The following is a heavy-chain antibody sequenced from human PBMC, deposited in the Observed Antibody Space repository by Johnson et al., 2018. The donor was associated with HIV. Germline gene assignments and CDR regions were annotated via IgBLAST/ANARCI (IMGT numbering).Heavy chain of an antibody. D-gene: IGHD6-13*01. Sequence: EVQLVESGGGLVQPGGSLRLSCAASGFTFSSYWMSWVRQAPGKGLEWVANIKQDGSEKYYADSVKGRFTISRDNAKNSLYLQMNSLRAEDTALYYCTRARYSSSWYNGDAFDIWGQGTMVTVSS. CDR3: TRARYSSSWYNGDAFDI. V-gene: IGHV3-7*03. CDR2: IKQDGSEK. CDR1: GFTFSSYW. J-gene: IGHJ3*02.